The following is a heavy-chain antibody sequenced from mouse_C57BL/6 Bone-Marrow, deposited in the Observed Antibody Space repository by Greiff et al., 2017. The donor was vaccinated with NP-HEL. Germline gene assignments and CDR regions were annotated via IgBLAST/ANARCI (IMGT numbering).Heavy chain of an antibody. CDR1: GYTFTSYW. V-gene: IGHV1-64*01. CDR2: IHPNSGST. J-gene: IGHJ1*03. Sequence: QVQLQQPGAELVKPGASVKLSCKASGYTFTSYWMHWVKQRPGHGLEWIGMIHPNSGSTNYNETFMRTATLTVDKSSSTAYMQLSSLTSEDSAVYYFASRNYYGSSFYWYFEVWGTGTTVTVSS. D-gene: IGHD1-1*01. CDR3: ASRNYYGSSFYWYFEV.